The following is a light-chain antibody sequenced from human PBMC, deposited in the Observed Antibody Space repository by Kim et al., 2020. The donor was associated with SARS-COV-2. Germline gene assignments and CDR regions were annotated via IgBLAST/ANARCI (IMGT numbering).Light chain of an antibody. Sequence: AIQMTQSPSSLSASVGDRVTITCRASQGIGNELSWYQQKPGKAPNLLIYAASSLQSGVPSRFSGSGSGTEFTLTINSLQPEDFATYYCLQDYNFTFTFGPGTKVDIK. CDR2: AAS. CDR1: QGIGNE. CDR3: LQDYNFTFT. J-gene: IGKJ3*01. V-gene: IGKV1-6*01.